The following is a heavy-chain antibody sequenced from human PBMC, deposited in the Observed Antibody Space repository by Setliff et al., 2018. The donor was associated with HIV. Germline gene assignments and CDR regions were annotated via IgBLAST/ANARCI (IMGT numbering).Heavy chain of an antibody. D-gene: IGHD3-22*01. V-gene: IGHV3-15*01. CDR1: GFTFSNSW. CDR3: VTGVGTSSVDY. CDR2: IKTKTQRGTT. Sequence: GSLRLSCAASGFTFSNSWTTWVRQAPGKGLEWVGRIKTKTQRGTTDYAAPAKGRFIISRDDSKNTLYLQMNSLRSEDTAVYYCVTGVGTSSVDYWGQGTMVTVSS. J-gene: IGHJ4*02.